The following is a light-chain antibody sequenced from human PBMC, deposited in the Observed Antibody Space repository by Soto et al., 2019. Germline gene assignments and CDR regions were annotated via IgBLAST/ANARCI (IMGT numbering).Light chain of an antibody. Sequence: EIVLTQSTGTLSGSPGERATLSCSASQSVSSSYLAWYQQKPGQAPRLLIYGASSRATGIPDRFSGSGSGTDFTLTISRLEPEDFAVYSCQPYGSSPPRTFGGGTKVDIK. J-gene: IGKJ4*01. V-gene: IGKV3-20*01. CDR2: GAS. CDR3: QPYGSSPPRT. CDR1: QSVSSSY.